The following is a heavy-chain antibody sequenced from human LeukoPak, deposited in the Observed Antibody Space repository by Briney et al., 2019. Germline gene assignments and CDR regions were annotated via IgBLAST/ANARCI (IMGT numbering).Heavy chain of an antibody. J-gene: IGHJ6*02. CDR1: GFTFDDYA. CDR2: ISWNSGSI. D-gene: IGHD1-14*01. Sequence: QSGRSLRLSCAASGFTFDDYAMHWVRQAPGKGLEWVSGISWNSGSIGYADSVKGRFTISRDNAKNSLYLLMNSLRAEDTALYYCAKVSPVYGMDVWGQGTTVTVSS. V-gene: IGHV3-9*01. CDR3: AKVSPVYGMDV.